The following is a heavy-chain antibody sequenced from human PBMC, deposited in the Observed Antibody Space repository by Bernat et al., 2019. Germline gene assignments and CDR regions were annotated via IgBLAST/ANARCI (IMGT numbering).Heavy chain of an antibody. Sequence: QVQRVQPGAEVKKPGASVKVSSKTSGYTFTGYYMHWVRQAPGQGLEWMGWINPNSGGTNYAQKFQGWVTMTRDTSISTAYMELSRLRSDDTAVYYCARMGLVATIVEDYYYYGMDVWGQGTTVTVSS. V-gene: IGHV1-2*04. J-gene: IGHJ6*02. CDR3: ARMGLVATIVEDYYYYGMDV. D-gene: IGHD5-12*01. CDR1: GYTFTGYY. CDR2: INPNSGGT.